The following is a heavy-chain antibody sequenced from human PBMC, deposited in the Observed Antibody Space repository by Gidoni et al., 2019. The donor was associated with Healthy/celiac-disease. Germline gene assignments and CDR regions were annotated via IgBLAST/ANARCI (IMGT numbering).Heavy chain of an antibody. D-gene: IGHD2-2*01. CDR1: GGSISSGDYY. Sequence: QVQLQESGPGLVKPSQTLSLTCTVSGGSISSGDYYWRWIRQPPGKGLEWIGYIYYSGSTYYNPSLKSRVTISVDTSKNQFSLKLSSVTAADTAVYYCASAIVVVPAAFDYWGQGTLVTVSS. CDR2: IYYSGST. CDR3: ASAIVVVPAAFDY. V-gene: IGHV4-30-4*01. J-gene: IGHJ4*02.